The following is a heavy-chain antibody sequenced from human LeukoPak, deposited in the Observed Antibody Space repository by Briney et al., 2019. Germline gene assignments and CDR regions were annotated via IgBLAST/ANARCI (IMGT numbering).Heavy chain of an antibody. V-gene: IGHV3-74*01. D-gene: IGHD3-3*01. Sequence: GGSLRLSCAASGFTFSSYWMNWVRQAPGKGLVWVSRINSDGSSTSYADSVKGRFTISRDNAKNTLYLQMNSLRAEDTAVYYCAGDQVGLEWLFRYYYYYGMDVWGQGTTVTVSS. CDR1: GFTFSSYW. J-gene: IGHJ6*02. CDR2: INSDGSST. CDR3: AGDQVGLEWLFRYYYYYGMDV.